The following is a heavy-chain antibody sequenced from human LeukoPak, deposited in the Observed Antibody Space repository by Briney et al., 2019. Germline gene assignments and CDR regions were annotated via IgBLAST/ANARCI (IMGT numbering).Heavy chain of an antibody. CDR2: INPSGGST. D-gene: IGHD2-15*01. V-gene: IGHV1-46*01. J-gene: IGHJ3*02. CDR1: EYTFTSYY. Sequence: ASVKVSCKASEYTFTSYYMHWVRQAPGQGLEWMGIINPSGGSTSYAQKFQGRVTVTRDTSTSTVYMELSSLRSEDTAVYYCARGTLGYCSGGSCPHHDTFDIWGQGTMVTVSS. CDR3: ARGTLGYCSGGSCPHHDTFDI.